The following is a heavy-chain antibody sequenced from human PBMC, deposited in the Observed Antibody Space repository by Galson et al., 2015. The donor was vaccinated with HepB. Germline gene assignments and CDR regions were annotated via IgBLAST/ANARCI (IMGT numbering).Heavy chain of an antibody. Sequence: SLRLSCAASGFSFSTYTMKWVRQAPGKGLEWVSSITGSSSTYYADSVKGRFTIARDNTKNSLFLQLNSLRADDTGVYYCARFRNSTFNLDYWGQGTLVTVSS. V-gene: IGHV3-21*01. CDR3: ARFRNSTFNLDY. CDR2: ITGSSST. CDR1: GFSFSTYT. D-gene: IGHD2/OR15-2a*01. J-gene: IGHJ4*02.